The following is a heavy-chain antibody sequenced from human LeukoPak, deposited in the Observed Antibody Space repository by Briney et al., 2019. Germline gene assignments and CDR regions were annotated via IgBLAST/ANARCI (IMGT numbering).Heavy chain of an antibody. CDR3: ARVGAADTARYYVDY. D-gene: IGHD5-18*01. CDR1: GYTFTSYA. J-gene: IGHJ4*02. Sequence: ASVKVSCKASGYTFTSYAMNWVRQAPGQGLEWMGWINTNTGNPTYAQGFTGRFVFSLDTSVSTAYLQISSLKAEDTAVYYCARVGAADTARYYVDYWGQGTLVTVSS. V-gene: IGHV7-4-1*02. CDR2: INTNTGNP.